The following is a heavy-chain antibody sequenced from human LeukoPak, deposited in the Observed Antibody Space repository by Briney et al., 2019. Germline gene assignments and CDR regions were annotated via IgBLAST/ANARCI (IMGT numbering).Heavy chain of an antibody. Sequence: GRSLRLSCAASGVIFSTYSMNCVREAPGKGLEWCSAISSSSSDIDYAESGKGRFTISSDNAKQSLYLQMTSLRAEDTAVYYCATDCIRAATKAIDHWGQGTLVPVPS. D-gene: IGHD2-15*01. CDR2: ISSSSSDI. CDR1: GVIFSTYS. J-gene: IGHJ4*02. CDR3: ATDCIRAATKAIDH. V-gene: IGHV3-21*01.